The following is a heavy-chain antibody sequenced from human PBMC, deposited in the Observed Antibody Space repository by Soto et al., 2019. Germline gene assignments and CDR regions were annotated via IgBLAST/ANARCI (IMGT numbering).Heavy chain of an antibody. CDR2: IYSSGST. J-gene: IGHJ4*02. CDR3: TTALCSGATCYFHQFDY. D-gene: IGHD2-15*01. V-gene: IGHV4-61*01. CDR1: GGSVSSGSYY. Sequence: SETLSLTCTVSGGSVSSGSYYWSWIRQPPGKGLEWIGYIYSSGSTSYNPSPKSRVTISVDTSKNQFSLKLSSVTAADTAVYYCTTALCSGATCYFHQFDYWGQGTLVTVSS.